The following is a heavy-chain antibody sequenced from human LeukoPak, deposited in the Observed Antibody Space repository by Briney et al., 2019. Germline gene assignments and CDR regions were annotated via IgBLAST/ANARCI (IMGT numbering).Heavy chain of an antibody. Sequence: WASVKVSCKASGYTFTGYYMHWVRQAPGQGLEWMGWINPNSGGTNYAQKFQGRVTMTRDTSISTAYMELSRLRSDDTAVYYCAREDYGDYVPRYWGQGTLVTVSS. D-gene: IGHD4-17*01. CDR2: INPNSGGT. CDR1: GYTFTGYY. J-gene: IGHJ4*02. V-gene: IGHV1-2*02. CDR3: AREDYGDYVPRY.